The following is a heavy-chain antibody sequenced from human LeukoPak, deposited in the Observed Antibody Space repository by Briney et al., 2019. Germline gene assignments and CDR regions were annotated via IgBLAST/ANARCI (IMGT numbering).Heavy chain of an antibody. D-gene: IGHD6-13*01. CDR2: FDPEDGET. J-gene: IGHJ4*02. V-gene: IGHV1-24*01. Sequence: AASVKVSCKVSGYTLTEFSMHWVRQAPGKGLVWMGGFDPEDGETIYAQKFQGRVTMTEDTSTDTAYMELSSLRSEDTAVYYCATWDRYSSSWYQFDYWGQGTLVTVSS. CDR1: GYTLTEFS. CDR3: ATWDRYSSSWYQFDY.